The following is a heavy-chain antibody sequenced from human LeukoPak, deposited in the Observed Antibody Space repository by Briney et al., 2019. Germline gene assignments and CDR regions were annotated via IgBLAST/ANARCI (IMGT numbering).Heavy chain of an antibody. CDR2: INPSGGST. CDR3: ARGIAAAGSGNAFDI. Sequence: ASVKVSCKASGYTFTSYYMHWVRQAPGQGLEWMGIINPSGGSTSYAQKFQGRVTMTRDMSTSTVYMELSSLRSEDTAVYYCARGIAAAGSGNAFDIWGQGTKVTVSS. D-gene: IGHD6-13*01. V-gene: IGHV1-46*01. J-gene: IGHJ3*02. CDR1: GYTFTSYY.